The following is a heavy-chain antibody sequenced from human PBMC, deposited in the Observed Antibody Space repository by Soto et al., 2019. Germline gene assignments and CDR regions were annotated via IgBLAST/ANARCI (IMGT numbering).Heavy chain of an antibody. Sequence: GGSLRLSCAASGFRFSDYSMNWVRQAPGRGLEWVSYISSSSFTIHYADSVEGRFAISRDNAKNSLYLQMNSLRAEDTAVYYCARDQGWLFNGKRYWGQGTLVTVSS. CDR3: ARDQGWLFNGKRY. D-gene: IGHD3-9*01. V-gene: IGHV3-48*01. J-gene: IGHJ4*02. CDR1: GFRFSDYS. CDR2: ISSSSFTI.